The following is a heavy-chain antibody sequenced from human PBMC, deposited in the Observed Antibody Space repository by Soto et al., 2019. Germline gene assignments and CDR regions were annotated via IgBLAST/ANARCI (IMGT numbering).Heavy chain of an antibody. V-gene: IGHV3-74*01. J-gene: IGHJ5*02. Sequence: EVQLVESGGGLVQPGGSLRVSCAASGFTLRSHRIHWVRQAPGKGLEWVSRIDTDGGGTSYADSVKGRFTISTDNAKNMAYTQRNGLRAEDTAVYCCATVFDLWGQGSLVTVS. CDR3: ATVFDL. CDR1: GFTLRSHR. CDR2: IDTDGGGT.